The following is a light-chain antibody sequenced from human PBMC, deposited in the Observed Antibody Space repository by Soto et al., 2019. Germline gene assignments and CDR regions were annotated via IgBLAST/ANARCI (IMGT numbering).Light chain of an antibody. J-gene: IGKJ1*01. CDR2: GAS. V-gene: IGKV3-15*01. CDR1: QSVGGG. Sequence: TVMTQSPATLSLSPGERATLSCRASQSVGGGLAWYRQKPGQAPSLLIYGASTRATGIPARFSGSGSGTEFTLTISSLQSEDFAVYYCQQYNNWPWTFGQGTKVDIK. CDR3: QQYNNWPWT.